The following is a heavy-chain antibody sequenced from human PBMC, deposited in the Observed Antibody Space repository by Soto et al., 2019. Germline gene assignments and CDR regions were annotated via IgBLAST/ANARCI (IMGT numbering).Heavy chain of an antibody. CDR2: IWYDGSNT. Sequence: GGSLRLSCVASGFFFRDFGMHWVRQAPGKGLEWVSVIWYDGSNTYQGESVKGRFTMSRDISKNSLYLQMNSLRAEDMAVYYCATTPPGWYVSQVSYWGQGTLVTVSS. J-gene: IGHJ4*02. V-gene: IGHV3-33*01. CDR3: ATTPPGWYVSQVSY. CDR1: GFFFRDFG. D-gene: IGHD3-16*01.